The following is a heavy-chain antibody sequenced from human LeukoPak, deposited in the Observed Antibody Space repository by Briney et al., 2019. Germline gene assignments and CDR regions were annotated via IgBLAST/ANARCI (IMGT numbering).Heavy chain of an antibody. CDR2: IYYSGST. D-gene: IGHD1-26*01. V-gene: IGHV4-59*01. CDR3: ARGGPVGWFDP. CDR1: GGSISSYY. Sequence: PSETLSLTCTVSGGSISSYYWSWIRQPPGKGLEWIGYIYYSGSTNYNPSLKSRVTISVDTSKNQFSLKLSSVTAADTAVYYCARGGPVGWFDPWGQGTLVTVSS. J-gene: IGHJ5*02.